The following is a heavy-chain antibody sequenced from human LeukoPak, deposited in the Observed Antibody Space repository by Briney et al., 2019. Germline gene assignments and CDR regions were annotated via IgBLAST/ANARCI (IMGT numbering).Heavy chain of an antibody. V-gene: IGHV3-30*02. CDR3: AGSSSGWYGEIWFDP. J-gene: IGHJ5*02. CDR1: GFTFSSYG. D-gene: IGHD6-19*01. CDR2: IRYDGSNK. Sequence: PGGSLRLSCAASGFTFSSYGMHSVLQAPGKGLEWVAFIRYDGSNKYYADSVKGRFTISRDNSKNTLYLQMNSLRAEDTAVYYCAGSSSGWYGEIWFDPWGQGTLVTVSS.